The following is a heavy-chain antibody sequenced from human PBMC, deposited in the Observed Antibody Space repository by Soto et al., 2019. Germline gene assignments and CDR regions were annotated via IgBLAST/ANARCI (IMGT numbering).Heavy chain of an antibody. V-gene: IGHV4-31*03. CDR2: IYYSGST. CDR3: CARSVFP. Sequence: QVQLQESGPGLVKPSQTLSLTCTVSGGSISSGGYYWNWIRQHPGKGLEWIGYIYYSGSTYYNPSLKSRXXXXXXXXXXXXSXXXXXXXXXXXXXYXCARSVFPWGQGTLVTVSS. D-gene: IGHD3-10*01. CDR1: GGSISSGGYY. J-gene: IGHJ5*02.